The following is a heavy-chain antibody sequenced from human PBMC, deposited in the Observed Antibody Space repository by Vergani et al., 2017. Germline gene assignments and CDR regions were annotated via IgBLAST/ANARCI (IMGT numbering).Heavy chain of an antibody. CDR2: IYYSGST. J-gene: IGHJ3*02. Sequence: QVQLQESGPGLVKPSETLSLTCTVSGGSISSYYWSWIRRPPGKGLEWIGYIYYSGSTNYNPSLKSRVTISVDTSKNQFSLKLSSVTAADTAVYYCARGGFWSGYFAFDIWGQGTMVTVSS. D-gene: IGHD3-3*01. CDR3: ARGGFWSGYFAFDI. CDR1: GGSISSYY. V-gene: IGHV4-59*01.